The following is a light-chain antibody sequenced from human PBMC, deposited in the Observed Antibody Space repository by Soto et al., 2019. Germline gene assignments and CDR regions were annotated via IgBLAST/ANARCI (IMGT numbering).Light chain of an antibody. CDR3: QKYNSGPPVT. V-gene: IGKV1-27*01. Sequence: DIQMTQSPSSLSASVGDRVTITCRASQGISNYLAWYQQKPGQVPKLLIYAASTLQSGVPSRFSGSGSGTDFTLTVSSLKPEDVGSYYCQKYNSGPPVTFGHGTKVDIK. J-gene: IGKJ3*01. CDR2: AAS. CDR1: QGISNY.